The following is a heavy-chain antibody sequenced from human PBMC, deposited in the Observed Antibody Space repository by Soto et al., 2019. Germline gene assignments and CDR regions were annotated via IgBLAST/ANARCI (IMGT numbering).Heavy chain of an antibody. Sequence: QVQLVQSGAEVKKPGASVKVSCKASGYTFTSYDINWVRQATGQGLEWMGWMNPNSGNTGYAQKFQGRVTMNRNTSISTAYMVLSSLRSEDTAVYYCARELYSNVRFAPWGQGTLVTVSS. CDR2: MNPNSGNT. D-gene: IGHD6-13*01. CDR3: ARELYSNVRFAP. V-gene: IGHV1-8*01. J-gene: IGHJ5*02. CDR1: GYTFTSYD.